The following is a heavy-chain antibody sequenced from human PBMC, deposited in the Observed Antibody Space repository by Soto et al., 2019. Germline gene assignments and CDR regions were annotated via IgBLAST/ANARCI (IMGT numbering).Heavy chain of an antibody. Sequence: GESLKISVKGAGDSVRSYWSGWGRQRPRKSLELMRSMYPGCSYTRYSTSLQGHFSISADKSISTAYLQWSSLKASDTAMYYCASTPSSNYDPYYYSGMAVWRHGTTVTVSS. CDR1: GDSVRSYW. J-gene: IGHJ6*02. CDR2: MYPGCSYT. CDR3: ASTPSSNYDPYYYSGMAV. V-gene: IGHV5-51*01. D-gene: IGHD4-4*01.